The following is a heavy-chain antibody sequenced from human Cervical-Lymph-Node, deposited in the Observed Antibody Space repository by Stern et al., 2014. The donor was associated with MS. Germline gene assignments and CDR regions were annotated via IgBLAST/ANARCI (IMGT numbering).Heavy chain of an antibody. CDR3: ARDLRYYYDSSGYYHRWFDP. CDR2: IYYSGST. V-gene: IGHV4-31*03. CDR1: GGSISSGGYY. D-gene: IGHD3-22*01. J-gene: IGHJ5*02. Sequence: QMQLQESGPGLVKPSQTLSLTCTVSGGSISSGGYYWSWIRQHPGQGLEWIGYIYYSGSTYYNPSLKSRSTISVDTSKNQFSLKLSSVTAADTAVYYCARDLRYYYDSSGYYHRWFDPWGQGTLVTVSS.